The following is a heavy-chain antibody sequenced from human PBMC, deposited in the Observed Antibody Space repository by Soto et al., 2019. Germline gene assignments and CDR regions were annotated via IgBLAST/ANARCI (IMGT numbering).Heavy chain of an antibody. D-gene: IGHD2-2*01. CDR1: GYTFTSYG. V-gene: IGHV1-18*01. CDR2: ISAYNGNT. J-gene: IGHJ6*02. Sequence: ASVKVSFKASGYTFTSYGISWVRQAPGQGLEWMGWISAYNGNTNYAQKLQGRVTMTTDTSTSTAYMELRSLRSDDTAVYYCARDVYCISTSCYSDYYYYGMDVWGQGTTVTVSS. CDR3: ARDVYCISTSCYSDYYYYGMDV.